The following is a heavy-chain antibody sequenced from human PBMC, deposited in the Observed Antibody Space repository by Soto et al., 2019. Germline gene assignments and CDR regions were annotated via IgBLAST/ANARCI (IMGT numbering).Heavy chain of an antibody. V-gene: IGHV3-53*01. J-gene: IGHJ4*02. Sequence: PGGSLRLSCGASGLTVSSSYMSWVRQAPGKGLQWVSVIYSAGSTYYANSVKGRFTISRDISTNMVYLQMSSLTDEDTAVYYCARASETEYISAIFFDIWGQGALVTVSS. CDR1: GLTVSSSY. CDR3: ARASETEYISAIFFDI. CDR2: IYSAGST. D-gene: IGHD2-21*01.